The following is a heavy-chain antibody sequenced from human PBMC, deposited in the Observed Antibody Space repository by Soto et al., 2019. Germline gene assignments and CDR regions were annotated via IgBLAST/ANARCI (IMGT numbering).Heavy chain of an antibody. Sequence: SETLSLTCAVSGGSISSSNWWSWVRQPPGKGLEWIGEIYHSGSTNYNPSLKSRVTISVDTSKNQFSLKLSSVTAADTAVYYCARRGAEPGYYYYYYMDVWGKGTTVTVSS. CDR3: ARRGAEPGYYYYYYMDV. V-gene: IGHV4-4*02. CDR1: GGSISSSNW. CDR2: IYHSGST. D-gene: IGHD2-15*01. J-gene: IGHJ6*03.